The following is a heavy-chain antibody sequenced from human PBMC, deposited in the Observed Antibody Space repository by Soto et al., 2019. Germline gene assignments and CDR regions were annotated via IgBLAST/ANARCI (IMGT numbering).Heavy chain of an antibody. CDR2: IKSKTDGGTT. J-gene: IGHJ6*02. V-gene: IGHV3-15*01. CDR3: TTVSRGAYYYYGMDV. CDR1: GFTFSNAW. Sequence: PGGSLRLSCAASGFTFSNAWMIWVRQAPGKGLEWVGRIKSKTDGGTTDYAAPVKGRFTISRDGSKNTLYLQMNSLKTEDTAVYYCTTVSRGAYYYYGMDVWGQGTTVTVSS. D-gene: IGHD3-10*01.